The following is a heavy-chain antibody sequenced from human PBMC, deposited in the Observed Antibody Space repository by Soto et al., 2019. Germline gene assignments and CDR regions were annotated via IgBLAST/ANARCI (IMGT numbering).Heavy chain of an antibody. Sequence: QVQLVESGGGVVQPGRSLRLSCAASGFTFSSYAMHWVRQAPGKGLEWVAVISYDGSNKYYADSVKGRFTISRDNSKNTLYLQMNSLRAEDTAVYYCARGGDYGDPRFDYWGQGTLVTVSS. CDR3: ARGGDYGDPRFDY. CDR2: ISYDGSNK. D-gene: IGHD4-17*01. CDR1: GFTFSSYA. J-gene: IGHJ4*02. V-gene: IGHV3-30-3*01.